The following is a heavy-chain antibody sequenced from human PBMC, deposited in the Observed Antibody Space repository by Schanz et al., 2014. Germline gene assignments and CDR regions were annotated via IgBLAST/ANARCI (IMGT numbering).Heavy chain of an antibody. CDR1: GFSFGLYT. CDR3: ARETKKFFDY. V-gene: IGHV3-43*01. CDR2: ITFDGLST. Sequence: EVQLVESGGVVVQPGGSLRLSCGASGFSFGLYTMHWVRQVPGKGLEWVSLITFDGLSTYYGDSVKGRFSISRDNSKNSLYLQMNSLRTEDTAMYYCARETKKFFDYWGRGTLVTVSS. J-gene: IGHJ4*02.